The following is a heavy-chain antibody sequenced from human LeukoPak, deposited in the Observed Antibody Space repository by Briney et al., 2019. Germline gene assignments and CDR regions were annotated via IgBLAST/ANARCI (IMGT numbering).Heavy chain of an antibody. Sequence: GGSLRLSCAASGFTFSSYSMNWVRQAPGKGLEWVSYISSSSTIYYADSVKGRFTISRDNAKNSLYLQMNSLRAEDTAVYYCARATVTGLFDYWGQGTLVTVSS. J-gene: IGHJ4*02. CDR3: ARATVTGLFDY. D-gene: IGHD4-11*01. V-gene: IGHV3-48*01. CDR1: GFTFSSYS. CDR2: ISSSSTI.